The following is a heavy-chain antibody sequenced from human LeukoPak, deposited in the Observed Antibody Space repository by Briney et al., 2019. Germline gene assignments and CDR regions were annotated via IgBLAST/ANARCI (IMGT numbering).Heavy chain of an antibody. D-gene: IGHD3-9*01. Sequence: GGSLRLSCAASGFTFSSYSMTWVRQAPGKGLEWVANIKQEGSEKYYVDSVKGRFTISRDNAKNSLYLQMSSLRAEDTAVYYCVRDHDYIDWYGGDWGQGTLVTVSS. CDR1: GFTFSSYS. CDR2: IKQEGSEK. J-gene: IGHJ4*02. CDR3: VRDHDYIDWYGGD. V-gene: IGHV3-7*04.